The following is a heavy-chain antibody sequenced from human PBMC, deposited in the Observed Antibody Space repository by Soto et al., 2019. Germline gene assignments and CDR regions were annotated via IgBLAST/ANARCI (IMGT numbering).Heavy chain of an antibody. V-gene: IGHV3-30-3*01. CDR3: ARDSDIVATAHYYYYGMDV. D-gene: IGHD5-12*01. J-gene: IGHJ6*02. CDR1: GFTFSSYA. CDR2: ISYDGSNK. Sequence: QVQLVESGGGVVQPGRSLRLSCAASGFTFSSYAMHWVRQAPGKGLEWVAVISYDGSNKYYADSVKGRFTISRDNSKNTLYLQMNSLRADDTAVYYCARDSDIVATAHYYYYGMDVWGQGTTVTVSS.